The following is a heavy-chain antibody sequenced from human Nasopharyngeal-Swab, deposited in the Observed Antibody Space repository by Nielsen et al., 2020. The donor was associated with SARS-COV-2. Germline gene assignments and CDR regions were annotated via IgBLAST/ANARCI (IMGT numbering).Heavy chain of an antibody. CDR1: GYTFTSYD. CDR2: MNPNSGNT. CDR3: ARSSPAFGY. V-gene: IGHV1-8*01. J-gene: IGHJ4*02. D-gene: IGHD2-2*01. Sequence: ASVKVSCKASGYTFTSYDINWVRQATGQGLEWMGWMNPNSGNTGYAQKFQGRVTVTRDTSISTAYMELSSLTSEDTAVYYCARSSPAFGYWGQGTLVTVSS.